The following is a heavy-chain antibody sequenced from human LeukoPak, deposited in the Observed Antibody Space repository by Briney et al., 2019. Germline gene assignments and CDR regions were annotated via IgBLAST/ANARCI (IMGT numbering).Heavy chain of an antibody. CDR3: AKASAYCGGDCYLGDY. CDR1: GFTFSTSA. D-gene: IGHD2-21*02. CDR2: INNVRSHI. J-gene: IGHJ4*02. Sequence: GGSLRLSCAASGFTFSTSAMNWVRQAPGKGLEWVSSINNVRSHIYYADSVRGRFTISRDNSKNTLYLQMNSLRAEDTAVYYCAKASAYCGGDCYLGDYWGQGTLVTVSS. V-gene: IGHV3-21*01.